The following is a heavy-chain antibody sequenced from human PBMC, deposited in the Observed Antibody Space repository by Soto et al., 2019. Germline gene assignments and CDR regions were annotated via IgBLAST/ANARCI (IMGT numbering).Heavy chain of an antibody. J-gene: IGHJ6*03. V-gene: IGHV1-18*01. Sequence: GASVKVSCKASGYTFTSYGISWVRQAPGQGLEWMGWISAYNGNTNYAQKLQGRVTMTTDTSTSTAYMELRSLRSDDTAVYYCARDASSSFPYYYYYMDVWGKGTTVTVS. CDR2: ISAYNGNT. CDR3: ARDASSSFPYYYYYMDV. CDR1: GYTFTSYG. D-gene: IGHD6-6*01.